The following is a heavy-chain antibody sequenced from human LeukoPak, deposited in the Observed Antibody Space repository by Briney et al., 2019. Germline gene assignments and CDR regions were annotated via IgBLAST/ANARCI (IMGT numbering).Heavy chain of an antibody. CDR1: GGTFSSYA. CDR2: IIPIFGTA. Sequence: SVKVSCKASGGTFSSYAISWVRQAPGQGLEWMGGIIPIFGTANYALKFQGRVTITADESTSTAYMELSSLRSEDTAVYYCAKDRGYYGSGSYYDAFDIWGQGTMGTVSS. CDR3: AKDRGYYGSGSYYDAFDI. V-gene: IGHV1-69*13. D-gene: IGHD3-10*01. J-gene: IGHJ3*02.